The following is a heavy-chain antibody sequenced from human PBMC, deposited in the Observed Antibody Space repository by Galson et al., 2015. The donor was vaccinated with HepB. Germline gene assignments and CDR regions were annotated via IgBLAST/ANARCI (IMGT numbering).Heavy chain of an antibody. J-gene: IGHJ4*02. D-gene: IGHD6-19*01. CDR3: AKRPGGSSGSTAIDY. V-gene: IGHV3-23*01. CDR2: ISGSGGTT. Sequence: SLRLSCAASGFTFSDYLMRWVRQAPGKGLEWVSSISGSGGTTSYADSVKGRFTISRDNSRNTLYLQMNSLRAEDTAIYYCAKRPGGSSGSTAIDYWGQGTLVTVSS. CDR1: GFTFSDYL.